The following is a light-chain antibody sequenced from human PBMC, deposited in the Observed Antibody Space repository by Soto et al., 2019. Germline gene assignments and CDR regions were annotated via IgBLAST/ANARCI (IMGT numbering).Light chain of an antibody. V-gene: IGKV3-20*01. CDR3: QQYGSSPVT. Sequence: EIVLPQTPGTLPLSPGERATLSCRASQSVNSSYLDWYQQKPGQAPRLLHYGASSSATGIPDRFSGSWSGTDFAITISRLEHEVFAVYYCQQYGSSPVTFGQVSKVEIK. CDR2: GAS. CDR1: QSVNSSY. J-gene: IGKJ1*01.